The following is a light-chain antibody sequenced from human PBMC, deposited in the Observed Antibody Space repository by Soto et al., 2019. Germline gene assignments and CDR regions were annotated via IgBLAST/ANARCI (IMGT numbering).Light chain of an antibody. Sequence: QSVLTQPRSVSGSPGQSVTISCTGTSSDVGGYNYVSWYQQHPGKAPKLIIYDVSKRPSGVSDRFSGSKSGNTASLTISGLQAEDEADYYCCSYAGSYTLVFGGGTKLTVL. CDR1: SSDVGGYNY. V-gene: IGLV2-11*01. CDR3: CSYAGSYTLV. CDR2: DVS. J-gene: IGLJ2*01.